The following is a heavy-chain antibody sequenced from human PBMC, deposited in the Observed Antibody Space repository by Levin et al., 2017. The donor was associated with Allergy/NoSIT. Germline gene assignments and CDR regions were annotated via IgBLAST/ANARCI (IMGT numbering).Heavy chain of an antibody. CDR1: GFTFSSYA. CDR3: ARGGSSQGNDFLYYGDY. CDR2: ISYDGSNK. J-gene: IGHJ4*02. V-gene: IGHV3-30*04. D-gene: IGHD1-26*01. Sequence: GGSLRLSCAASGFTFSSYAMHWVRQAPGKGLEWVAVISYDGSNKYYADSVKGRFTISRDNSKNTLYLQMNSLRAEDTAVYYCARGGSSQGNDFLYYGDYWGQGTLVTVSS.